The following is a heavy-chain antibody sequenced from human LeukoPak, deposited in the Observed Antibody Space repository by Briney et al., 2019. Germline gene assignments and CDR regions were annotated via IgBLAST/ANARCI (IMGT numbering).Heavy chain of an antibody. D-gene: IGHD3-22*01. CDR2: IYTSGST. J-gene: IGHJ4*02. CDR3: ARAGYYYDSSGYYPHDY. CDR1: GVSITSYY. Sequence: SETLSLTCTVSGVSITSYYWSWIRQPAGKGLEWIGRIYTSGSTNYNPSLKSRVTMSVDTSKNQFSLKLSSVTAADTAVYYCARAGYYYDSSGYYPHDYWGQGTLVTVSS. V-gene: IGHV4-4*07.